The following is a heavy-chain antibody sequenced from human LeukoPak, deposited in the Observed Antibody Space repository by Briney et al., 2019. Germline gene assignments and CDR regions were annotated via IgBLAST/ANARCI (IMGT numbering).Heavy chain of an antibody. CDR1: GASVSSGSHY. J-gene: IGHJ5*02. CDR2: IYYRGTT. D-gene: IGHD6-19*01. CDR3: ARSFYSSGWYTPLRWFDT. Sequence: SETLSLACTVSGASVSSGSHYWNWIRQSPGRGLEWIGHIYYRGTTNYTPSLKSRVTISVDTSMNQFSLRLSSVTAADTAVYFCARSFYSSGWYTPLRWFDTWGQGTLVTVSS. V-gene: IGHV4-61*01.